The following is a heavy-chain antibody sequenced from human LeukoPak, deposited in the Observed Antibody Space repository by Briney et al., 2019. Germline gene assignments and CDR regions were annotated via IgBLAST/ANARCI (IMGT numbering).Heavy chain of an antibody. CDR3: ARDLGYCSSTSCSPPVY. CDR2: ISYDGSNK. CDR1: GFTFSSYA. Sequence: GGSLRLSWAASGFTFSSYAMHWVRQAPGKGLEWVAVISYDGSNKYYADSVKGRFTISRGNSKNTLYLQMNSLRAEDTAVYYCARDLGYCSSTSCSPPVYWGQGTLVTVSS. D-gene: IGHD2-2*01. J-gene: IGHJ4*02. V-gene: IGHV3-30-3*01.